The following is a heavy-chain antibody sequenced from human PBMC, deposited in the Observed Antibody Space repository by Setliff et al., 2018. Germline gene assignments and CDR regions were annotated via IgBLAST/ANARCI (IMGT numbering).Heavy chain of an antibody. CDR1: GGSLSDYH. CDR2: INHSGST. Sequence: SETLSLTCTVYGGSLSDYHWSWIRQPPGKGLEWIVEINHSGSTNYSPSLKSRVTISVDMSKNQLSLKLSSVTAADTAAYYCRFWDGSYKNDYWGQGTLVTVSS. CDR3: RFWDGSYKNDY. J-gene: IGHJ4*02. D-gene: IGHD3-3*01. V-gene: IGHV4-34*01.